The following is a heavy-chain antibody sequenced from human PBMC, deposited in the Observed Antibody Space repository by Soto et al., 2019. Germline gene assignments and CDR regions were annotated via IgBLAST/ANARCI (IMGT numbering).Heavy chain of an antibody. V-gene: IGHV3-30*18. CDR2: ISFDGSNK. D-gene: IGHD5-12*01. CDR1: GFTLSSYG. Sequence: QVQLVESGGGVVQPGRSPRLSCAASGFTLSSYGMHWVRQAPGKGLEWVAIISFDGSNKYYADSVKGRFTISRDNAKNTLYLQMNSLRAEDTAVYYCAKGVQPWLGVADYWGQGTLVTVSS. J-gene: IGHJ4*02. CDR3: AKGVQPWLGVADY.